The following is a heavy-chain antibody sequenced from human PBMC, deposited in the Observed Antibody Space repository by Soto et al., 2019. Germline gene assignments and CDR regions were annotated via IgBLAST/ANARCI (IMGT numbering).Heavy chain of an antibody. CDR1: GCTFSDYA. CDR2: ITGSGSRP. Sequence: PGGSLRLSCAPSGCTFSDYAMTWFRQAPGKGLEWVSSITGSGSRPSYADSGKVRFTVSSDNSKNTLYLQMNSLRLEDQAIYYSAKLAGSSNSWVDYWGQGTLVTVSS. J-gene: IGHJ4*02. CDR3: AKLAGSSNSWVDY. V-gene: IGHV3-23*01. D-gene: IGHD6-13*01.